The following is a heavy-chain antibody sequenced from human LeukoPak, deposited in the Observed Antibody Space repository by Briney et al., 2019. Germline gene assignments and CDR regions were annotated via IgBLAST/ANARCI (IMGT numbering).Heavy chain of an antibody. J-gene: IGHJ4*02. V-gene: IGHV3-21*01. Sequence: GGSLRLSCAASGFTFSSYGMHWVRQAPGKGLEWVSSISSSSSYIYYADSVKGRFTISRDNAKNSLYLQMNSLRAEDTAVYYCARDVRSQGDYWGQGTLVTVSS. CDR3: ARDVRSQGDY. CDR1: GFTFSSYG. CDR2: ISSSSSYI.